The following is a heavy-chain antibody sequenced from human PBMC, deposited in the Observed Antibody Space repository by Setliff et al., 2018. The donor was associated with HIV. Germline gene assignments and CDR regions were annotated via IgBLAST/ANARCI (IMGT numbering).Heavy chain of an antibody. V-gene: IGHV1-69*05. CDR1: GDTITNYG. J-gene: IGHJ3*02. Sequence: SVKVSCKASGDTITNYGLSWVRQAPGQGLEWMGGIIPMFGTLNFAQKFQGRVTITTDESTSTAYMELNSLRSEDTAVYYCARGHSHGYGYSGSYGPFDIWGQGTMVTVSS. CDR2: IIPMFGTL. CDR3: ARGHSHGYGYSGSYGPFDI. D-gene: IGHD1-26*01.